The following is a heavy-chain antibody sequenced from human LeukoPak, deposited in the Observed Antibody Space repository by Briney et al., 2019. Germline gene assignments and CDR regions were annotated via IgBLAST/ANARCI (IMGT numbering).Heavy chain of an antibody. J-gene: IGHJ4*02. Sequence: GGSLRLSCVGSGFNVTTNNMYWVRQAPGKGLECVSAFHAGGGPDYADSVRDRFTISRDNSKNTLYLQMNSLRAEDTALYYCTKRVKYGGTWDHFADWGQGTLVTVSS. V-gene: IGHV3-66*04. CDR2: FHAGGGP. CDR3: TKRVKYGGTWDHFAD. CDR1: GFNVTTNN. D-gene: IGHD1-26*01.